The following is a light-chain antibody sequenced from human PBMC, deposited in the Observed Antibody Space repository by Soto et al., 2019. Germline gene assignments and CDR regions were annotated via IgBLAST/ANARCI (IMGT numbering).Light chain of an antibody. J-gene: IGKJ1*01. CDR1: QSVSSSY. Sequence: RSFAQGGRAPLSCRASQSVSSSYLAWYQQKPGQAPRLLIYGASNRATGIPDRFSGSWSGTDFTLTISRLEPEDCAVYYCQQYGSAGTVGQGTKVDIK. V-gene: IGKV3-20*01. CDR2: GAS. CDR3: QQYGSAGT.